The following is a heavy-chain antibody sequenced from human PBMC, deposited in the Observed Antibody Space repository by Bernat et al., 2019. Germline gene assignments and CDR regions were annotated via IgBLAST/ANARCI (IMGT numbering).Heavy chain of an antibody. Sequence: QVQLVESGGGVVQPGRSLRLSCAASGFTFSSYAMHWVRQAPGKGLEWVAVISYDGSNKYYADSVKGRFTISRDNSKNTLYLQMNSLRAEDTAVYYCARVGVVVITKEHFDYWGQGTLVTVSS. CDR3: ARVGVVVITKEHFDY. J-gene: IGHJ4*02. CDR1: GFTFSSYA. D-gene: IGHD3-22*01. V-gene: IGHV3-30-3*01. CDR2: ISYDGSNK.